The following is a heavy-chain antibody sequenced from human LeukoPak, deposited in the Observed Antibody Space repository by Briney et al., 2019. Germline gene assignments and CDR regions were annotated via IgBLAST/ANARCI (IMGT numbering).Heavy chain of an antibody. CDR2: ISSSSSYI. CDR1: GFTFSSYS. Sequence: GGSLRLSCVASGFTFSSYSMNWVRQAPGKGLEWVSSISSSSSYIYYADSVKGRFTISRDNAKNSLYLQMNSLRAEDTAVYYCARDHSKAYGSGSPPYRWGQGTLVTVSS. D-gene: IGHD3-10*01. CDR3: ARDHSKAYGSGSPPYR. J-gene: IGHJ4*02. V-gene: IGHV3-21*01.